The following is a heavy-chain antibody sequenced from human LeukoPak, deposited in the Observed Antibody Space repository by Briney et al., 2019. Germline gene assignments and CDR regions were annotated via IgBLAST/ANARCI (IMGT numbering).Heavy chain of an antibody. Sequence: PGGSLRLSCAASGFTVSSNYMSWVRQAPGKGLEWVASISNDSRYIYYSDSVKGRFTISRDNAENTVYLQTNSLRVEDTAMYYCASLSGVWDTGDKKWFDPWGQGTLVTVSS. D-gene: IGHD2-8*02. J-gene: IGHJ5*02. CDR1: GFTVSSNY. CDR3: ASLSGVWDTGDKKWFDP. V-gene: IGHV3-21*01. CDR2: ISNDSRYI.